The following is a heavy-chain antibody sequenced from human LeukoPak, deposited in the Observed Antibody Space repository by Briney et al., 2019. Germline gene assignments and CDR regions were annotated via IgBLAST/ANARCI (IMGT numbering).Heavy chain of an antibody. CDR2: LYSGGST. J-gene: IGHJ4*02. CDR1: GVTVSTND. V-gene: IGHV3-66*01. Sequence: GGSLRLSCAASGVTVSTNDMSWVREAPGEGLDWVSILYSGGSTYYADSVEGRFTISRDNSKNTLYLQMNSLRAEDTAVYYCARDNFHYGSTYWGQGTLVTVSS. D-gene: IGHD3-10*01. CDR3: ARDNFHYGSTY.